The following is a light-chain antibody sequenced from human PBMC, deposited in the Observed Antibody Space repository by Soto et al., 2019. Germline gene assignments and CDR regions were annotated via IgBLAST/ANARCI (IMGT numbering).Light chain of an antibody. CDR2: AAS. CDR3: QQSYSTQT. V-gene: IGKV1-39*01. CDR1: QSISSY. Sequence: DIQMTQSPSSLSASVGDRVTITCRASQSISSYLNWYQQKPGKAPKLLIYAASSLQSGVQSRFSGSGSGTDFTLTISSLQPEDFATYYCQQSYSTQTFGGWTKVEIK. J-gene: IGKJ4*01.